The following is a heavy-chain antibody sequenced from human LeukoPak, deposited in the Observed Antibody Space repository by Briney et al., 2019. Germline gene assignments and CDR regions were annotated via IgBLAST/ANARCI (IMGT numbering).Heavy chain of an antibody. CDR2: ISSTGSTV. Sequence: GGSLRLSCAVSGFTFSSYSMSWVRQAPGKGLEWISYISSTGSTVYYADSVEGRFTISRDNAQNSLYLQTNSLRAEDTAVYYCARPGEYSSPPDYYYMDVWGKGTTVTVSS. CDR1: GFTFSSYS. V-gene: IGHV3-48*01. J-gene: IGHJ6*03. D-gene: IGHD6-6*01. CDR3: ARPGEYSSPPDYYYMDV.